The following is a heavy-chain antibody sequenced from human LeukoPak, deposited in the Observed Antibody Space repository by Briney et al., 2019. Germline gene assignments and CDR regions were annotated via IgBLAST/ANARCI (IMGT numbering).Heavy chain of an antibody. J-gene: IGHJ4*02. D-gene: IGHD2-2*01. Sequence: GGSLRLSCAASGFTSSSYWMSWVRQAPGKGLEWVANIKQDGSEKYYVDSVKGRFTISRDNAKNSLYLQMNSLRAEDTAVYYCAREGSSTSYFDYWGQGSLVTVSS. CDR2: IKQDGSEK. CDR1: GFTSSSYW. V-gene: IGHV3-7*01. CDR3: AREGSSTSYFDY.